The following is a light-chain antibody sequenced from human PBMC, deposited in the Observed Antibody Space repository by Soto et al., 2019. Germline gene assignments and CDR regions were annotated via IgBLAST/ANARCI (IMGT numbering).Light chain of an antibody. Sequence: TQSPISLPVALIHPTSNPGRSNKMLVHSDGIAYFSWFQQRPGRSPRRLIYKVSNRDSGVPARFSGSGSGTDFALKISRVEAEDVGVYYCMQGTHWPITFGQGTRLEIK. CDR2: KVS. CDR3: MQGTHWPIT. J-gene: IGKJ5*01. V-gene: IGKV2-30*02. CDR1: KMLVHSDGIAY.